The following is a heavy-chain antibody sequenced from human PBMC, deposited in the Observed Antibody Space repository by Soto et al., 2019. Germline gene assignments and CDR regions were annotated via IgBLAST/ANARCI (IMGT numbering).Heavy chain of an antibody. V-gene: IGHV4-30-4*01. CDR1: GDSISSSNNY. CDR3: ARGRGYSYGLDP. CDR2: ISYSGTT. Sequence: PSETLSLTCTISGDSISSSNNYWSWLRQPPGEGLEWIGFISYSGTTSYSPSLKSRLAISLDTSKNQFSLSLSSVTAADTAVYYCARGRGYSYGLDPWGQGTLVTVS. J-gene: IGHJ5*02. D-gene: IGHD5-18*01.